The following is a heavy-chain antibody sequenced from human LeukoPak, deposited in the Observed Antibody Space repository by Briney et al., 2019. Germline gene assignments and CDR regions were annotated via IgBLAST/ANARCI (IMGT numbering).Heavy chain of an antibody. CDR2: ISSSSSTI. CDR1: GFTFNSFG. CDR3: ARLSTMVRGVTSP. Sequence: GGSLRLSCAASGFTFNSFGMSWVRQAPGKGLEWLSYISSSSSTIYYADSVKGRFTISRDNSKNTLYLQMNSLRAEDTAVYYCARLSTMVRGVTSPWGQGTLVTVSS. V-gene: IGHV3-48*01. D-gene: IGHD3-10*01. J-gene: IGHJ5*02.